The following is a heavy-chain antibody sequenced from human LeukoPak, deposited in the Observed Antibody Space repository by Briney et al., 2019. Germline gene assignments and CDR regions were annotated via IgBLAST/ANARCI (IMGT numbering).Heavy chain of an antibody. V-gene: IGHV3-21*01. J-gene: IGHJ4*02. D-gene: IGHD5-24*01. Sequence: GGSLRLSCAASEFDFSSHAMTWVRQAPGKGLEWVSAISISGSKTYYADSVKGRFTISRDNAKNSLYLQMNSLRAEDTAVYYCARDLGEMATIAGAFDYWGQGTLVTVSS. CDR2: ISISGSKT. CDR3: ARDLGEMATIAGAFDY. CDR1: EFDFSSHA.